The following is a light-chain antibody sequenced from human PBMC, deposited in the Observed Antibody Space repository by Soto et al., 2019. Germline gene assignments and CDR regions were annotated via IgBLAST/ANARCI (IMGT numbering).Light chain of an antibody. J-gene: IGLJ1*01. Sequence: QSVLTQPPSASGSPGLSVTISCTGTSSDVGGYNYVSWYQQHPGKAPKLVIYEVSKRPSGVPDRFSGSKSGTTASLTVSGLQAEDEADYYCSSFAGSNNYVFGAGTKVTV. CDR2: EVS. CDR3: SSFAGSNNYV. CDR1: SSDVGGYNY. V-gene: IGLV2-8*01.